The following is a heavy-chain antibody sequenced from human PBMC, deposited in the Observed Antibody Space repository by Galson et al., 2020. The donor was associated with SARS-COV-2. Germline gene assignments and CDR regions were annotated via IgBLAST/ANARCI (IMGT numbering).Heavy chain of an antibody. V-gene: IGHV5-51*01. D-gene: IGHD6-25*01. CDR3: ARREYSSAWYYFDH. CDR1: GYTFTHYW. Sequence: GESLKISCKGSGYTFTHYWIGWVRQMPGKGLEWMGIIYPGDSDTRYSPSFQGQVTISADKSTSTAYLQWSSLKASDTAMYFCARREYSSAWYYFDHWGQGTLVTVSS. J-gene: IGHJ4*02. CDR2: IYPGDSDT.